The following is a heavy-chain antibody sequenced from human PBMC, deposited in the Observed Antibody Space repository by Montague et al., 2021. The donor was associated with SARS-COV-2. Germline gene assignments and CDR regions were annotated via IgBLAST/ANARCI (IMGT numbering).Heavy chain of an antibody. V-gene: IGHV4-39*01. D-gene: IGHD4-23*01. Sequence: SETLSLTCTVSGDSTSCPNCYWGWIRQAPGKGLDWIGTIYNSGTTYYNPSLRSRLTISIDTSKNQFSLKLTSVTAADTAVYYCARHRDYGGHCLDNWFYPWGQGAMVTVSS. J-gene: IGHJ5*02. CDR3: ARHRDYGGHCLDNWFYP. CDR1: GDSTSCPNCY. CDR2: IYNSGTT.